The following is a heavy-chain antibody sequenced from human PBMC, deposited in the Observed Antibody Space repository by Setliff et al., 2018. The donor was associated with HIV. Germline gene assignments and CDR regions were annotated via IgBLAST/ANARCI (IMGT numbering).Heavy chain of an antibody. Sequence: PSETLSLTCTVSGGSISSYYWSWIRQPAGKGLEWIGHIYTSGSTNYNPSLKSRVTMSVDTSKNKFSLKLSSVTAADTAVYYCARDVPWGDYYYYMDVWGKGTTVTVFS. CDR1: GGSISSYY. D-gene: IGHD3-16*01. CDR2: IYTSGST. CDR3: ARDVPWGDYYYYMDV. V-gene: IGHV4-4*07. J-gene: IGHJ6*03.